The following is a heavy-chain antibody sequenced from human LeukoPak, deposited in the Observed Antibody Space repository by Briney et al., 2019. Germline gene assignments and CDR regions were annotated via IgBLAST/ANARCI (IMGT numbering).Heavy chain of an antibody. D-gene: IGHD3-9*01. V-gene: IGHV4-59*08. CDR1: GGSISSYY. J-gene: IGHJ4*02. Sequence: SETLSLTCTVSGGSISSYYWSWIRQPPGKGLEWIGYIYYSGSTNYNPSLKSRVTISVDTSKSQFSLKLSSVTAADTAVYYCARHSYDILTGYYQYDYWGQGTLVTVSS. CDR3: ARHSYDILTGYYQYDY. CDR2: IYYSGST.